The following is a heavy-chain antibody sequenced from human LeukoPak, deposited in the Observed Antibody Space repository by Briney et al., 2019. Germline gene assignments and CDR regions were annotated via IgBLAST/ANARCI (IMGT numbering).Heavy chain of an antibody. D-gene: IGHD1-7*01. V-gene: IGHV1-18*01. CDR1: GYTFTSYG. CDR3: ARVKNRETTRAGYNWFDP. Sequence: GASVKVSCKASGYTFTSYGISWVRQAPGQGLEWMGWISAYNGNTNYAQKLQGRVTMTTDTSTSTAYMELRSLRSDDTAVYSCARVKNRETTRAGYNWFDPWGQGTLVTVSS. CDR2: ISAYNGNT. J-gene: IGHJ5*02.